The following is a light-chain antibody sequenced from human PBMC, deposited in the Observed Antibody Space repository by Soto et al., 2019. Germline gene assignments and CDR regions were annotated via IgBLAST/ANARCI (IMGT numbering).Light chain of an antibody. V-gene: IGKV3-15*01. J-gene: IGKJ1*01. CDR1: QSVGSN. Sequence: EIVMTQSPATLSVSPGERATLSCRASQSVGSNFAWYQQKPGQSPRLLLSGASARATGVPARFSGSGSGTDFTLTISSLQSEDSAVYYCQQYYSWPRTFGQGTKVDIK. CDR2: GAS. CDR3: QQYYSWPRT.